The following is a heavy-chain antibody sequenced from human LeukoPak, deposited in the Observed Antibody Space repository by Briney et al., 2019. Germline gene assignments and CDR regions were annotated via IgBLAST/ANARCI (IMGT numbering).Heavy chain of an antibody. D-gene: IGHD2-21*02. CDR1: GYTFTGYY. J-gene: IGHJ5*02. V-gene: IGHV1-2*02. CDR2: INPNSGGT. CDR3: ATPLLGDSREKLFS. Sequence: GASVKVSCKASGYTFTGYYMHWVRQAPGQGLEWMGWINPNSGGTNYAQKFQGRVTMTRDTSISTAYMELSRLRSDGTAVYYCATPLLGDSREKLFSWGQGTLVTVSS.